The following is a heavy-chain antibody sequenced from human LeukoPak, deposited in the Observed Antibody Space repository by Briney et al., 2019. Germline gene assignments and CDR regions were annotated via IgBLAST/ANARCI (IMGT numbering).Heavy chain of an antibody. CDR1: GGSFSVYY. J-gene: IGHJ4*02. D-gene: IGHD4-11*01. CDR3: ARVGYSNYDY. Sequence: SETLSLTCAVYGGSFSVYYWSWIRQPPGKGLEWIGEINHSGSTNYNPSLKSRVTISVDTSKNQCSLKLSSVSAADRAVYYCARVGYSNYDYWGQGTLVIVSS. V-gene: IGHV4-34*01. CDR2: INHSGST.